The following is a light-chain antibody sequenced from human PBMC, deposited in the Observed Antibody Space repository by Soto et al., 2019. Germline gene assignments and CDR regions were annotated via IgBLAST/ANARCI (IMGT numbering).Light chain of an antibody. Sequence: EIVMTQSPATLSVSPGDRATLSCRASQSVDNDLAWYQQKPGQPPRLLIYDASTRATGIPARFSGSQSGTEFTLTISSLLSEDCAVYSCQQYNNWPLTFGGWTKVEIK. CDR3: QQYNNWPLT. J-gene: IGKJ4*01. V-gene: IGKV3D-15*01. CDR2: DAS. CDR1: QSVDND.